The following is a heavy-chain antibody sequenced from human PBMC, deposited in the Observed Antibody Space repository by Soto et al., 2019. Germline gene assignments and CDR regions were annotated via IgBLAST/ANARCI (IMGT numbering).Heavy chain of an antibody. V-gene: IGHV6-1*01. CDR3: ASTRGRASGVDY. D-gene: IGHD1-26*01. CDR1: GDSVSSNSAA. CDR2: TSYRSKWYN. Sequence: SQTLSLTCDISGDSVSSNSAAWNWIRQSPSRGLEWLGRTSYRSKWYNDYAVSVKSRITINPDTSKNQFSLQLNSVTPEDTALFFCASTRGRASGVDYWGPGTLVTGSS. J-gene: IGHJ4*02.